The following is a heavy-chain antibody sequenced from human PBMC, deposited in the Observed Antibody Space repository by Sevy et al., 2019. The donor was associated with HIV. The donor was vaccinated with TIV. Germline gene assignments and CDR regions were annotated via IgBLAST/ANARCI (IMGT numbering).Heavy chain of an antibody. CDR1: GFTFNNAW. D-gene: IGHD3-22*01. J-gene: IGHJ4*02. CDR2: IKSNIDGETI. Sequence: GGSLRLSCAVSGFTFNNAWMNLVRQAPGTGLQWVGLIKSNIDGETIDYAAPVKGRFTISRDDSKNTLYLQMNNLKIEDTAVYYCATAPGYYDSAPFDYWGPGTLVTVSS. CDR3: ATAPGYYDSAPFDY. V-gene: IGHV3-15*01.